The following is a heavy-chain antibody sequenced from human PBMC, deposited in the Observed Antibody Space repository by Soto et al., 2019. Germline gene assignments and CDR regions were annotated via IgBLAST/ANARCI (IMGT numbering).Heavy chain of an antibody. CDR3: ARQDDSYGPLGMDV. CDR1: GGSISSSSYY. D-gene: IGHD5-18*01. CDR2: IYYSGST. Sequence: PSETLSLTCTVSGGSISSSSYYWGWIRQPPGKGLEWIGSIYYSGSTYYNPSLKSRVTISVDTSKNQFSLKLRSVTAADTAVYYCARQDDSYGPLGMDVWGQGTTVTVSS. V-gene: IGHV4-39*01. J-gene: IGHJ6*02.